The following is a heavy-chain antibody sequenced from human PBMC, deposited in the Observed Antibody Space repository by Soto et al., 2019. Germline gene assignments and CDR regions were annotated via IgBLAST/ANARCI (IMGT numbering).Heavy chain of an antibody. V-gene: IGHV4-4*07. J-gene: IGHJ6*02. CDR3: ARAPRGAIYFAMDV. Sequence: SETLSLTCTVSGGSISDSYWSWHRQPAGNALKCLRRMYISGTTSYHPSLNSRVTMAVDSSKNQFSLKLSSVPAADTAVYYCARAPRGAIYFAMDVWGQGTTVTVSS. D-gene: IGHD1-26*01. CDR1: GGSISDSY. CDR2: MYISGTT.